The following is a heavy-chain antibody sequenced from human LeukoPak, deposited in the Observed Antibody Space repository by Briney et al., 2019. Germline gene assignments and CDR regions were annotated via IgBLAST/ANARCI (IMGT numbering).Heavy chain of an antibody. CDR2: IYTSGGT. CDR3: ARGFTIFGVVSYMDV. V-gene: IGHV4-4*07. J-gene: IGHJ6*03. Sequence: SETLSLTCTVSGGSISSYYWSWIRQPAGKGLEWIGRIYTSGGTNYNPSLKSRVTMSVDTSKNQFSLKLSSVTAADTAVYYCARGFTIFGVVSYMDVWGKGTTVTVSS. CDR1: GGSISSYY. D-gene: IGHD3-3*01.